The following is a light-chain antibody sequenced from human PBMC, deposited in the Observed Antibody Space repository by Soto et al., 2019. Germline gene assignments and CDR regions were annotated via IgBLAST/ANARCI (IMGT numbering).Light chain of an antibody. CDR3: QQYGSAPPYS. Sequence: EIVLTQSPGTLSLSPGERATLSCRASRSFASSYLAWYQQKPGQAPRLLIYAASIRGTGLPDRFSGSASGTDFPPTISRLDPEDFAVYYCQQYGSAPPYSFGQGAKREIK. J-gene: IGKJ2*01. CDR2: AAS. CDR1: RSFASSY. V-gene: IGKV3-20*01.